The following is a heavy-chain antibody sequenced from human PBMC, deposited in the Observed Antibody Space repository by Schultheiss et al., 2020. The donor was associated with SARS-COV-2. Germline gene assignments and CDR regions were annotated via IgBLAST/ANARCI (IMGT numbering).Heavy chain of an antibody. D-gene: IGHD6-13*01. Sequence: SETLSLTCAVYGGSLSGYYWSWIRQPPGKGLEWIGYIYYSGSTNYNPSLKSRVTISVDTSKNQFSLKLSSVTAADTAVYYCARAGVVHSSSWYSPHLYGMQVCSQGTTVTVSS. CDR1: GGSLSGYY. CDR3: ARAGVVHSSSWYSPHLYGMQV. V-gene: IGHV4-59*01. CDR2: IYYSGST. J-gene: IGHJ6*02.